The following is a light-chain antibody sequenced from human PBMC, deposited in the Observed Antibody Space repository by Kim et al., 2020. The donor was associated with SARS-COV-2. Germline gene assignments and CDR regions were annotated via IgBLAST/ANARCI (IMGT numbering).Light chain of an antibody. Sequence: SYELTQPPSVCVSPGQTASITCSGDKLGDKYACWYQQKPGQSPVLVIYQDSKRPSGIPERFSGSNSGNTATLTISGTQAMDEADYYCQAWDSSTSWVFGGGTQLTVL. CDR2: QDS. CDR1: KLGDKY. J-gene: IGLJ3*02. V-gene: IGLV3-1*01. CDR3: QAWDSSTSWV.